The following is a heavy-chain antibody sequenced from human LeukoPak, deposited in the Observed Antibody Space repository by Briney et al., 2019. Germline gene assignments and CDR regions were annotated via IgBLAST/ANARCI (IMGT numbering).Heavy chain of an antibody. D-gene: IGHD3-10*01. CDR3: ARYAGITSNWFDP. CDR1: GGSINSYY. J-gene: IGHJ5*02. CDR2: ISYSGST. Sequence: PSETLSLTCTVTGGSINSYYWSWIRQPPGKGLGWIGYISYSGSTNNHPSLKSRVTMSVDTSKNQFSLKLSSVTAADTAVYYCARYAGITSNWFDPWGQGTVVTVSS. V-gene: IGHV4-59*01.